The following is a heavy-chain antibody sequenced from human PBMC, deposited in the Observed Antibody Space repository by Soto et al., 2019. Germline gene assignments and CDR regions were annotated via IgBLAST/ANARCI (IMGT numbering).Heavy chain of an antibody. J-gene: IGHJ4*02. CDR1: GGTLSSYA. CDR3: ARDRLKRGYSRYYVDY. Sequence: ASVKVSCKASGGTLSSYAISWVRQVPGQGLEWMGGIIPIFGTANYAQKFQGRVTITADKSTSTAYMELSSLRSEDTAVYYCARDRLKRGYSRYYVDYWGQGTLVTVSS. D-gene: IGHD5-18*01. CDR2: IIPIFGTA. V-gene: IGHV1-69*06.